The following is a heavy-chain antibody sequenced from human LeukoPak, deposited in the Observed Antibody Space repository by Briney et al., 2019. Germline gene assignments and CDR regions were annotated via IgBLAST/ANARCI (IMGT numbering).Heavy chain of an antibody. CDR2: ISYDGSNK. J-gene: IGHJ1*01. D-gene: IGHD2-2*01. CDR3: ARGGRRYCSSTSCYGYFQH. V-gene: IGHV3-30-3*01. Sequence: GGSLRLSCAASGFTFSSYAMHWVRQAPGKGLEWVAVISYDGSNKYYADSVKGRFTISRDNSKNTLYLQMNSLRAEDTAVYYCARGGRRYCSSTSCYGYFQHWGQGTLVTVSS. CDR1: GFTFSSYA.